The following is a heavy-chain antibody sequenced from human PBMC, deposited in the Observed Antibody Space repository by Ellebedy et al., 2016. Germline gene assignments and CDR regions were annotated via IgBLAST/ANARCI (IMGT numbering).Heavy chain of an antibody. V-gene: IGHV3-30*03. CDR2: ISSDGSAK. Sequence: GGSLRLSCAASGFTFSSYGMHWVRQAPGKGLEWVAVISSDGSAKYYADSVKGRFTISRDNSESTLFLQMNSLRAEDTAVYYCARVVFPGTNPRDLWGQGTVVTVSP. J-gene: IGHJ3*01. D-gene: IGHD1/OR15-1a*01. CDR1: GFTFSSYG. CDR3: ARVVFPGTNPRDL.